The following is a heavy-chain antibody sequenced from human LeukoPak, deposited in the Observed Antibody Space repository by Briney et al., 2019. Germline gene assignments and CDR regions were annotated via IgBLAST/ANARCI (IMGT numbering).Heavy chain of an antibody. V-gene: IGHV3-9*01. CDR3: ARARGWELLGALDY. CDR1: GFTFDDYA. CDR2: ISWNSGSI. D-gene: IGHD2-15*01. Sequence: GESLTLSCPASGFTFDDYAMHWVRQAPGKGLEWVSGISWNSGSIGYADSVKGRFTISRDNSKNTLYLQMNSLRAEDTAVYYCARARGWELLGALDYWGQGTLVTVSS. J-gene: IGHJ4*02.